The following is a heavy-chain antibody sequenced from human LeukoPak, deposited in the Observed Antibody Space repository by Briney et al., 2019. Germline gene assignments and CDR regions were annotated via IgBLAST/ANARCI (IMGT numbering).Heavy chain of an antibody. V-gene: IGHV3-30*18. D-gene: IGHD5-12*01. CDR3: AKGAVATRPVDY. CDR2: ISYDGSNK. Sequence: GGSLRLSCAASGLTFSSYGMHWVRQAPGKGLECVEVISYDGSNKYYADSVKGRFTISRDNSKNTLYLQMNSLRAEDTAVYYCAKGAVATRPVDYWGQGTLVTVSS. CDR1: GLTFSSYG. J-gene: IGHJ4*02.